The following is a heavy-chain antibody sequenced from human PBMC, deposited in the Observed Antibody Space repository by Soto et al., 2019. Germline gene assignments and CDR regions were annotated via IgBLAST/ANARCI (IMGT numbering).Heavy chain of an antibody. J-gene: IGHJ6*01. V-gene: IGHV5-51*01. D-gene: IGHD6-19*01. CDR3: ARQGLPYRSSGYYYRMDV. CDR1: GFSLNTYL. CDR2: IFPGDSDT. Sequence: GESLNISCEGSGFSLNTYLIAWVRQMPGKCLEWMGAIFPGDSDTRYSPSFEGQVNISADRSSSTAFLHWNSLKVSDSAVYFCARQGLPYRSSGYYYRMDVWGRGTTVTVSS.